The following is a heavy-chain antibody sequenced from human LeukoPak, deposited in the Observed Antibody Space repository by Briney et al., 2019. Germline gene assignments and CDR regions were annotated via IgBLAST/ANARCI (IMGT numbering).Heavy chain of an antibody. CDR1: GYTFSGYQ. CDR3: ASRAASVTLGY. Sequence: ASVRVSCKASGYTFSGYQVHWLRQAPGQELEWMGRMNPSSGVTNYAQKFQGRVTMTRDTSINTAYPDLSALKSDDTAVYYCASRAASVTLGYWGQGTLVTVSS. V-gene: IGHV1-2*06. CDR2: MNPSSGVT. J-gene: IGHJ4*02. D-gene: IGHD2-15*01.